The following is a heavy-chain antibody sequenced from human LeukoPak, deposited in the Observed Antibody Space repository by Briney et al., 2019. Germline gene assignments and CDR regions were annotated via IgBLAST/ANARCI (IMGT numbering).Heavy chain of an antibody. CDR2: IYYSGST. D-gene: IGHD3-22*01. J-gene: IGHJ4*02. CDR1: GGSISSYY. Sequence: SETLSPTCNVSGGSISSYYWSWIRQPPGKGLEWIGYIYYSGSTNYNPSLKSRVTISVDTSKNQFSLKLSSVTAADTAVYYCARSYYDSSGYYYAFDYWGQGTLVTVSS. CDR3: ARSYYDSSGYYYAFDY. V-gene: IGHV4-59*01.